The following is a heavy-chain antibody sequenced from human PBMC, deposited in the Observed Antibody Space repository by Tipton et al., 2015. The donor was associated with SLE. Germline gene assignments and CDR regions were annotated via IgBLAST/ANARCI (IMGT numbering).Heavy chain of an antibody. Sequence: GLVKPSQTLSLTCAISGDSVSSNSAAWNWIRQSPSRGLEWLGRTYYRSKWYNDYAVSVKSRITINPDTSKNQFSLKLSSVTAADTAVYYCARGDIVVVVAATPDALDIWGQGTMVTVS. CDR1: GDSVSSNSAA. D-gene: IGHD2-15*01. CDR2: TYYRSKWYN. CDR3: ARGDIVVVVAATPDALDI. V-gene: IGHV6-1*01. J-gene: IGHJ3*02.